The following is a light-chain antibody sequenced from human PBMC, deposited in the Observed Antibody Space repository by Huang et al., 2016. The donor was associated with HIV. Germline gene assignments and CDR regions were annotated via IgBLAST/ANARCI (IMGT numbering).Light chain of an antibody. CDR1: QSVRTN. Sequence: EIVMTQSPATLSVSPGERATLSCRASQSVRTNLAWYQQKPGQAPRLLIYGTSTRATGIPAMFSGSGSGTEFTLTITSLQSEDFAVYYCQQYDNWPPATFGPGTKVDIK. J-gene: IGKJ3*01. CDR2: GTS. CDR3: QQYDNWPPAT. V-gene: IGKV3-15*01.